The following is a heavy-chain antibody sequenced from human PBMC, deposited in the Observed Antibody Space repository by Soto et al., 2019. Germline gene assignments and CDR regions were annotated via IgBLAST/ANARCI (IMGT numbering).Heavy chain of an antibody. V-gene: IGHV3-30*18. Sequence: QVQLVESGGGVAQPGRSLRLSCAASGFNFNTYGMHWVRQAPGKGLEWVAFITFGGGDIYYGDSVKGRFTISRDNSNNTLYLPMNSLRVEDTAVSFCVKDKRVYSSVWGYSDSWGQGTLVTVSS. CDR2: ITFGGGDI. J-gene: IGHJ4*02. CDR1: GFNFNTYG. D-gene: IGHD6-19*01. CDR3: VKDKRVYSSVWGYSDS.